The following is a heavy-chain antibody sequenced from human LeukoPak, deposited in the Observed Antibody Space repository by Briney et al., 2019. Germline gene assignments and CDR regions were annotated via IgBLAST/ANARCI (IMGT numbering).Heavy chain of an antibody. D-gene: IGHD3-22*01. CDR1: GGSISSYY. J-gene: IGHJ4*02. Sequence: SETLSLTCTVSGGSISSYYWSWIQQPPGKGLEWIGYIYYSGSTNYNPSLKSRVTISVDTSKNQFSLKLSSVTAADTAVYYCARGGDYYDSSGYSFSFDYWGQGTLVTVSS. CDR2: IYYSGST. CDR3: ARGGDYYDSSGYSFSFDY. V-gene: IGHV4-59*08.